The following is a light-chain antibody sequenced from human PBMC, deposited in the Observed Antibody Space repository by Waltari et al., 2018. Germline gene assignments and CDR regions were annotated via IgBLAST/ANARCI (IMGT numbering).Light chain of an antibody. V-gene: IGLV2-14*03. CDR1: SSDVGGYDY. CDR2: DVS. CDR3: TSFTSSRTYV. Sequence: QSALTQPVSVSGSPGQSIAISCTGTSSDVGGYDYVFWYQQHPVKVPKLMIYDVSARHSGVSNRFSASKSRNTASLTISGLQAEHEAEYYCTSFTSSRTYVFGTGTKVTVL. J-gene: IGLJ1*01.